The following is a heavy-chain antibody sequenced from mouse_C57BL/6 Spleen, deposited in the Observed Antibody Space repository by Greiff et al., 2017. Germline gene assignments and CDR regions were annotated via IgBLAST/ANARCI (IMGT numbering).Heavy chain of an antibody. V-gene: IGHV1-50*01. J-gene: IGHJ4*01. CDR1: GYTFTSYW. CDR3: ARYHRGDAMDY. Sequence: QVQLQQPGAELVKPGASVKLSCKASGYTFTSYWMQWVKQRPGQGLEWIGEIDPSDSYTNYNQKFKGKATLTVDTSSSTAYLQLISLTSEDSAVYYCARYHRGDAMDYWGQGTSVTVSS. CDR2: IDPSDSYT. D-gene: IGHD2-14*01.